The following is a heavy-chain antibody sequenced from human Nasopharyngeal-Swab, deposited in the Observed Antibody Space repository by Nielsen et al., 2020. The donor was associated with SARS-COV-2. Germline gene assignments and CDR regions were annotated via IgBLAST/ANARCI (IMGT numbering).Heavy chain of an antibody. V-gene: IGHV3-11*06. CDR2: ISSSSSYT. J-gene: IGHJ4*02. D-gene: IGHD3-10*01. CDR3: AREGSDSFDY. CDR1: GFTFSDYY. Sequence: GESLKISCAASGFTFSDYYMSWIRQAPGKGLEWVSYISSSSSYTNYADSVKGRFTISRDNAKNSLYLQMNSLRAEDTAVYYCAREGSDSFDYWGQGTLVTVSS.